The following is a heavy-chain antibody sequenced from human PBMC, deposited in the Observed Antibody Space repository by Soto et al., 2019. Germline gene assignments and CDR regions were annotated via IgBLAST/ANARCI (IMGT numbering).Heavy chain of an antibody. CDR3: AREMGYYDSSGPGDY. Sequence: GGSLRLSCAASGFTFSSYAMHWVRQAPGKGLEWVAVISYDGSNKYYADSVKGRFTISRDNSKNTLYLQMNSLRAEDTAVYYCAREMGYYDSSGPGDYWGQGTLVTVSS. CDR1: GFTFSSYA. J-gene: IGHJ4*02. D-gene: IGHD3-22*01. V-gene: IGHV3-30-3*01. CDR2: ISYDGSNK.